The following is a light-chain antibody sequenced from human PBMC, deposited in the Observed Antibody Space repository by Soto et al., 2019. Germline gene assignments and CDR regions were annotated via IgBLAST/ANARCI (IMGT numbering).Light chain of an antibody. J-gene: IGLJ2*01. V-gene: IGLV1-44*01. CDR1: RTNIRSNT. Sequence: QSVLTQPPSASGTPGQRVTISCSGSRTNIRSNTVNWYQQFPGTAPKLLIYTINQRPSGVPDRFSGSRSGTSASLAISGLQSEDEANYYCASWDDSLNGVVFGGGTKLTVL. CDR3: ASWDDSLNGVV. CDR2: TIN.